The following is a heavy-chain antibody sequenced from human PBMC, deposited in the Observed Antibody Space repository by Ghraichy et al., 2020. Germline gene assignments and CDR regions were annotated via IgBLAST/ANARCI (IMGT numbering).Heavy chain of an antibody. V-gene: IGHV4-59*08. CDR1: GGSISSYY. J-gene: IGHJ4*02. CDR2: IYYSGST. D-gene: IGHD5-18*01. CDR3: ARLDRRGIQLWVDY. Sequence: SETLSLTCTVSGGSISSYYWSWIRQPPGKGLEWIGYIYYSGSTNYNPSLKSRVTISVDTSKNQFSLKLSSVTAADTAVYYCARLDRRGIQLWVDYWGQGTLVTVSS.